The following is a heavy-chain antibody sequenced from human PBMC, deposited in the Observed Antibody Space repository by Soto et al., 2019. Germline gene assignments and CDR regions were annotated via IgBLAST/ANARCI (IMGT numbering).Heavy chain of an antibody. CDR3: ARVPRYSSSWYDYYYYMDV. Sequence: PGGSLRLFCAASGFTFSSYSMNWVSQAPGKGLEWVSSISSSSSYIYYADSVKGRFTISRDNAKNSLYLQMNSLRAEDTAVYYCARVPRYSSSWYDYYYYMDVWGKGTTVTVSS. J-gene: IGHJ6*03. D-gene: IGHD6-13*01. CDR2: ISSSSSYI. V-gene: IGHV3-21*01. CDR1: GFTFSSYS.